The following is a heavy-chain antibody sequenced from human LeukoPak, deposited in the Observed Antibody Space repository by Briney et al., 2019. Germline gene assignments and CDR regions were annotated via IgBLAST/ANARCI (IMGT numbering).Heavy chain of an antibody. CDR2: INHSGST. V-gene: IGHV4-34*01. CDR1: GGSFSGYY. Sequence: SETLPLTCAVYGGSFSGYYWSWTRQPPGKGLEWIGEINHSGSTNYNPSLKSRVTISVDTSKNQFSLKLSSVTAADTAVYYCAREGIAVGYYFDYWGQGTLVTVSS. J-gene: IGHJ4*02. D-gene: IGHD6-19*01. CDR3: AREGIAVGYYFDY.